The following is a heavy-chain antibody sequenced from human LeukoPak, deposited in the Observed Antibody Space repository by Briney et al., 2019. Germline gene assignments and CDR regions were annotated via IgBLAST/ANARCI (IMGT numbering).Heavy chain of an antibody. CDR2: IIPIFGTA. J-gene: IGHJ3*02. Sequence: SVKVSCKASGGTFSSYAISWVRQAPGQGLEWMGGIIPIFGTANYAQKFQGRVTITADKSTSTAYMELSSLRSEDTAVYYCARDRRDILTGPQQDAFDIWGQGTMVTVSS. CDR3: ARDRRDILTGPQQDAFDI. CDR1: GGTFSSYA. V-gene: IGHV1-69*06. D-gene: IGHD3-9*01.